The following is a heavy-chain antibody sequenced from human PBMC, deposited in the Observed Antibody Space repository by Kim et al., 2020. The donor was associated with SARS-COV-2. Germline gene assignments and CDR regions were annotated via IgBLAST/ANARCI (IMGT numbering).Heavy chain of an antibody. V-gene: IGHV4-34*01. J-gene: IGHJ4*02. CDR1: GGSFSGYY. D-gene: IGHD3-9*01. CDR3: ARGREDWYRGRLGDY. Sequence: SETLSLTCAVYGGSFSGYYWSWIRQPPGKGLEWIGEINHSGSTNYNPSLKSRVTISVDTSKNQFSLKLSSVTAADTAVYYCARGREDWYRGRLGDYWGQGTLVTVSS. CDR2: INHSGST.